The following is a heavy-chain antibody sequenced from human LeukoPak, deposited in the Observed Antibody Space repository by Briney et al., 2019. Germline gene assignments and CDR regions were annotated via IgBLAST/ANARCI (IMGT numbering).Heavy chain of an antibody. CDR3: ARAEYSSSYNWFDP. CDR2: ISAYNGDT. J-gene: IGHJ5*02. V-gene: IGHV1-18*01. CDR1: GYTFNSYG. D-gene: IGHD6-6*01. Sequence: ASVKVSCKASGYTFNSYGISWVRQAPGQGLEWMGWISAYNGDTKYAQKVQGRVTITTDESTSTAYMELSSLRSEDTAVYYCARAEYSSSYNWFDPWGQGTLVTVSS.